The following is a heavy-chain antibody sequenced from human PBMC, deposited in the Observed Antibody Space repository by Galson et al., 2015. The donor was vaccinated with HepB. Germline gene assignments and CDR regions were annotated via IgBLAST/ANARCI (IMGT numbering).Heavy chain of an antibody. CDR2: ISYDGSNK. Sequence: SLRLSCAASGFTFSSYGMHWVRQAPGKGLEWVAVISYDGSNKYYADSVKGRFTISRDNSKNTLYLQMNSLRAEDTAVYYCGGAVRGVIIPYFDYGGQGTLVTVSS. CDR3: GGAVRGVIIPYFDY. D-gene: IGHD3-10*01. J-gene: IGHJ4*02. CDR1: GFTFSSYG. V-gene: IGHV3-30*03.